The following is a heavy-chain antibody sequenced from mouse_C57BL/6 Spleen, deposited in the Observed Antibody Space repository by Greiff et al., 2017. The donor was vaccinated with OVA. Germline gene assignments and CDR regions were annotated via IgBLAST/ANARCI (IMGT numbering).Heavy chain of an antibody. J-gene: IGHJ3*01. CDR3: TGGGNYD. CDR1: GYTFTDYE. V-gene: IGHV1-15*01. CDR2: IDPETGGT. D-gene: IGHD2-1*01. Sequence: QVQLKQSGAELVRPGASVTLSCKASGYTFTDYEMHWVKQTPVHGLEWIGAIDPETGGTAYNQKFKGKAILTADKSSSTAYMELRSLTSEDSAVYYCTGGGNYDWGQGTLVTVSA.